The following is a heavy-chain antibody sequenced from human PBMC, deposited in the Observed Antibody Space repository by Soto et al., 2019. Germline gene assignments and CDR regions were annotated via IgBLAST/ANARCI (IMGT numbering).Heavy chain of an antibody. CDR3: AKKLRSHCSGGSCYHYYFDY. Sequence: GGSLRLSCAASGFTFSSYAMSWVRQAPGKGLEWVSAISGSGGSTYYADSVKGRFTISRDNSKNTLYLQMNSLRAEDTAVYYCAKKLRSHCSGGSCYHYYFDYWGQGTLVTVSS. V-gene: IGHV3-23*01. J-gene: IGHJ4*02. CDR2: ISGSGGST. CDR1: GFTFSSYA. D-gene: IGHD2-15*01.